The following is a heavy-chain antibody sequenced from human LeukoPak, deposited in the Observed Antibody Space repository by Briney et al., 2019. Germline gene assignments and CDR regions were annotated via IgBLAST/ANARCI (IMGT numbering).Heavy chain of an antibody. CDR2: INPSGGST. CDR3: ARGRDGYNLGDAFDI. V-gene: IGHV1-46*01. CDR1: GYTFTSYY. Sequence: ASVKVSCKASGYTFTSYYMHWVRQAPGQALAWMGIINPSGGSTSYAQKLQGRVTMTRDMSTSTVYMELSSLRSEDTAVYYCARGRDGYNLGDAFDIWGQGTMVTVSS. J-gene: IGHJ3*02. D-gene: IGHD5-24*01.